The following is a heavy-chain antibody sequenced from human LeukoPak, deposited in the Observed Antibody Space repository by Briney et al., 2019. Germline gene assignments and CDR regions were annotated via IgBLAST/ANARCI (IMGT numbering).Heavy chain of an antibody. CDR3: ARDNSASAAAGHDAFDI. V-gene: IGHV4-59*01. J-gene: IGHJ3*02. CDR1: GGSISSYD. D-gene: IGHD6-13*01. Sequence: PSETLSLTCTVSGGSISSYDWSWIRQPPGKGLEWIGYIYYSGSTNYNPSLKSRVTISVDTSKNQFSLKLSSVTAADTAVYYCARDNSASAAAGHDAFDIWGQGTMVTVSS. CDR2: IYYSGST.